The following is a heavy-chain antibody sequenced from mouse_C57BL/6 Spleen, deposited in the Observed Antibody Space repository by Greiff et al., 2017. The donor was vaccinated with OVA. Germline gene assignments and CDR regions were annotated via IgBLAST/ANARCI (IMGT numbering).Heavy chain of an antibody. CDR3: TREEGDYYGSESSWFAY. Sequence: EVQLVESGEGLVKPGGSLKLSCAASGFTFSSYAMSWVRQTPEKRLEWVAYISSGGDYIYYADTVKGRFTISRDNARNTLYLQMSSLKSEDTAMYYCTREEGDYYGSESSWFAYWGQGTLVTVSA. CDR2: ISSGGDYI. V-gene: IGHV5-9-1*02. CDR1: GFTFSSYA. J-gene: IGHJ3*01. D-gene: IGHD1-1*01.